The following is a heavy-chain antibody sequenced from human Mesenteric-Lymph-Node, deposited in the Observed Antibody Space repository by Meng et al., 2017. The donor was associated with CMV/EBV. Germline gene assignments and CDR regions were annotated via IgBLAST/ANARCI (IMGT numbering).Heavy chain of an antibody. J-gene: IGHJ4*02. V-gene: IGHV4-39*07. CDR3: ARLISTGSGGRGYFDY. D-gene: IGHD1-26*01. Sequence: SETLSLTCTVSGGSISSSSYYWGWIRQPPGKGLEWIGSIYYSGSSYYNPSLKSRVTLSVDTSKKQFSLKLSSVTAADTAVYYCARLISTGSGGRGYFDYWGQGTLVTSPQ. CDR1: GGSISSSSYY. CDR2: IYYSGSS.